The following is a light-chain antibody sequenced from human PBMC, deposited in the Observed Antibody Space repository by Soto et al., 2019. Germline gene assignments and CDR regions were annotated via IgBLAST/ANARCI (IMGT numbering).Light chain of an antibody. CDR3: TSYVGNDIWV. CDR1: SSDVGAYKY. J-gene: IGLJ3*02. CDR2: EVT. Sequence: QSALTQPPSASGSPGQSVTISCTGTSSDVGAYKYVSWYQQYPGKAPKLMIYEVTKRPSGVPDRFSGSKSGNTASLTVSGLQAEYEADYYCTSYVGNDIWVFGGGTKGTVL. V-gene: IGLV2-8*01.